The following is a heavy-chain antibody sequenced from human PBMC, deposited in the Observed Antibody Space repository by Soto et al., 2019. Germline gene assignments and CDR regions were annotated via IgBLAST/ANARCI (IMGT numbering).Heavy chain of an antibody. CDR2: ISSSSSYI. D-gene: IGHD2-15*01. CDR1: GFIFSSYS. J-gene: IGHJ4*02. CDR3: ARALCSGGSCYLDY. V-gene: IGHV3-21*01. Sequence: GGSLRLSCAASGFIFSSYSMNWVRQAPGKGLEWVSSISSSSSYIYYADSVKGRFTISRDNAKNSLNLQMNSLRAEDTAVYYCARALCSGGSCYLDYWGQGTLVTVSS.